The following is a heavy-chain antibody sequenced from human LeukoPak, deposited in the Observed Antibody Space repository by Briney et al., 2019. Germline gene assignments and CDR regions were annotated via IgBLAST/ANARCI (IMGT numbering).Heavy chain of an antibody. J-gene: IGHJ4*02. V-gene: IGHV1-69*04. Sequence: PVASVKVSCKASGGTFSSYAISWVRQAPGQGLEWMGRIIPVLGIANYAQKFQGRVTITADKSTSTAYMELSSLRSEDTAVYYCARDIDTTYDYWGQGTLVTVSS. CDR3: ARDIDTTYDY. CDR1: GGTFSSYA. D-gene: IGHD1-1*01. CDR2: IIPVLGIA.